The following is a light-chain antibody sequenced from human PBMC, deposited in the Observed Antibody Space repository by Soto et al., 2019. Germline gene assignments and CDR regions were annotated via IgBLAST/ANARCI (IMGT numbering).Light chain of an antibody. CDR2: DAS. CDR1: QTISSY. Sequence: ESVLTQSPGTLSLSPGERATLSCRASQTISSYLAWYQQKPGQAPRLLIYDASNRATGIPARFSGSGSGTDFTLTISSLEPEDFAVYYCQQRSNKITFGQGTRLEI. J-gene: IGKJ5*01. CDR3: QQRSNKIT. V-gene: IGKV3-11*01.